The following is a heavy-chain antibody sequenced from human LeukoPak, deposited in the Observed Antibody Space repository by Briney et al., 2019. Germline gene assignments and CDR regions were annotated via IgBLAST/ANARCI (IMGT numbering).Heavy chain of an antibody. D-gene: IGHD1-1*01. J-gene: IGHJ5*02. CDR3: ARGSNWNDEGGWFDP. CDR1: GYTFTSYA. V-gene: IGHV1-3*01. CDR2: INAGNGNT. Sequence: ASVKVSCKASGYTFTSYAMHWLRQAPGQRLECMGWINAGNGNTKYSQKFQGRVTITRDTSASTAYMELSSLRSEDTAVYYCARGSNWNDEGGWFDPWGQGTLVTVSS.